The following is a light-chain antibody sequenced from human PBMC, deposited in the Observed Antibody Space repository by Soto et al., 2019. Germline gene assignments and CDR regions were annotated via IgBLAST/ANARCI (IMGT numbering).Light chain of an antibody. V-gene: IGKV1-13*02. CDR1: QGISNS. J-gene: IGKJ5*01. CDR3: QQLNSFPIT. CDR2: KTS. Sequence: AIQLTQSPSSLSASVGDRVTITCRASQGISNSLAWYQQKPGKAPKLLIYKTSILENGVPSRFSGSGSGTEFTLSISSLQPDDFATYYCQQLNSFPITFGQGTRLEIK.